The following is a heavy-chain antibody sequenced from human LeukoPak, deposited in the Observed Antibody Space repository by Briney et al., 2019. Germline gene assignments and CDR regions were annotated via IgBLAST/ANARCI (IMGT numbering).Heavy chain of an antibody. CDR3: AKRSGVVGGYFDY. J-gene: IGHJ4*02. CDR2: ISDSGDNT. Sequence: GGSLRLSCAASGFTFSNYAMTWVRQAPGKGLERVATISDSGDNTYYADSVKGRFTISRDNFKNAVDLQMNSLRAEDTAVYYCAKRSGVVGGYFDYWGQGTLVTVAS. V-gene: IGHV3-23*01. D-gene: IGHD3-3*01. CDR1: GFTFSNYA.